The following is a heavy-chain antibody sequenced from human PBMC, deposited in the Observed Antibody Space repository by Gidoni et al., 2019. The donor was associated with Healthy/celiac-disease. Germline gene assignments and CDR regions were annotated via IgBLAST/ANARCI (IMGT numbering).Heavy chain of an antibody. CDR3: AHSPFNYFWSGFRPNWFDP. V-gene: IGHV2-5*02. CDR2: IYWDDDK. D-gene: IGHD3-3*01. J-gene: IGHJ5*02. CDR1: GCSPSTSGVG. Sequence: QITLKESGPTLVKPTQTITLTCTFSGCSPSTSGVGVGWIRQPPGKALEWLALIYWDDDKRYSPSLKSRLTITKDTSNNQVVLTMTNMDPVDTATYYCAHSPFNYFWSGFRPNWFDPWGQGTLVTVSS.